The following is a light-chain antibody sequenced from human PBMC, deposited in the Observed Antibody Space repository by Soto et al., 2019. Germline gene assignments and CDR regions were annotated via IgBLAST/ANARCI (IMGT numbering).Light chain of an antibody. CDR3: SSFVDGTSYV. CDR2: EVN. CDR1: SSDVGFFNY. Sequence: QSVLTQPPSVSGSPGQSVTISCTGTSSDVGFFNYVSWYQHHPGKVPKFFIYEVNKRPSGVPDRFSGSKSANTASLTVSGLQPEDEAEYFCSSFVDGTSYVFGTGTKVPS. V-gene: IGLV2-8*01. J-gene: IGLJ1*01.